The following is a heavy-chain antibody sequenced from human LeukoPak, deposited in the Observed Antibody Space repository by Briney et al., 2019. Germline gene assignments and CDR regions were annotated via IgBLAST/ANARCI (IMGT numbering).Heavy chain of an antibody. CDR2: IYYTGST. CDR3: ARELCSTTTCYFDN. CDR1: GGSISSYY. Sequence: SETLSLTCSVSGGSISSYYWSWIRPPPGKGLEWIGYIYYTGSTNYNPPLKSRVTISVDTSKKHFSLKLNSVTAADTAVYYCARELCSTTTCYFDNWGQGTLVTVSS. V-gene: IGHV4-59*13. D-gene: IGHD2-2*01. J-gene: IGHJ4*02.